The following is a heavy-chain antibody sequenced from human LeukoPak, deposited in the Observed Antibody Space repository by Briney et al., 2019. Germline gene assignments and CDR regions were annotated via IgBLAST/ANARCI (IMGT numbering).Heavy chain of an antibody. CDR2: IRYDGSNK. D-gene: IGHD3-16*02. Sequence: GGSLRLSCAASGFTFSSYGMHWVRQAPGKGLEWVAFIRYDGSNKYYADSVKGRFTISRDNSKNTLYLQMNSLRAEDTAIYYCAKDSEDELSWDLGPLDYWGQGTLVTVSS. CDR3: AKDSEDELSWDLGPLDY. CDR1: GFTFSSYG. J-gene: IGHJ4*02. V-gene: IGHV3-30*02.